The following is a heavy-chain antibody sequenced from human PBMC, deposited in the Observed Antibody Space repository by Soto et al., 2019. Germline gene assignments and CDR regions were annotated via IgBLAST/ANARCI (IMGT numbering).Heavy chain of an antibody. D-gene: IGHD2-2*01. J-gene: IGHJ6*02. V-gene: IGHV3-21*01. Sequence: VGSLRLSCAASGFTFSSYSMNWVRQAPGKGLEWVSSISSSSSYIYYADSVKGRFTISRDNAKNSLYLQMNSLRAEDTAVYYCARVGGCSSTSCYRPHYYGMDAWGQGTTVTVSS. CDR3: ARVGGCSSTSCYRPHYYGMDA. CDR1: GFTFSSYS. CDR2: ISSSSSYI.